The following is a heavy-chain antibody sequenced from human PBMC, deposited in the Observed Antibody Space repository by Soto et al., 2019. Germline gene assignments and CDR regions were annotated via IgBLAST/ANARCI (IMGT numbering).Heavy chain of an antibody. D-gene: IGHD5-12*01. J-gene: IGHJ4*02. Sequence: PSDTLCLTCAFSGFTISAYYWSWIRQPPGKGLEWIGYNYHSGTTNYNPSLKSRVTISVDTSKNQFSLRLTSVTAADTAIYYCVREAYIGYGHAIDHWGQGILVTVS. CDR2: NYHSGTT. CDR3: VREAYIGYGHAIDH. V-gene: IGHV4-59*01. CDR1: GFTISAYY.